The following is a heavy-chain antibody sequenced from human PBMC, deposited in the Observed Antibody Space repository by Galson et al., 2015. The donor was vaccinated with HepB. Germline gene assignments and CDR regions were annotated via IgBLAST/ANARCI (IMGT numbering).Heavy chain of an antibody. CDR2: INSDGSNT. CDR3: HTGSSHDY. Sequence: SLRLSCAASGFTFSSYWMHWVRQTPGKGLVWVSRINSDGSNTIYADSVKGRFTISRDNAKNTLYLQMNSLRAEDTAVYYCHTGSSHDYWGQGTLVTVSS. V-gene: IGHV3-74*01. CDR1: GFTFSSYW. J-gene: IGHJ4*02. D-gene: IGHD6-13*01.